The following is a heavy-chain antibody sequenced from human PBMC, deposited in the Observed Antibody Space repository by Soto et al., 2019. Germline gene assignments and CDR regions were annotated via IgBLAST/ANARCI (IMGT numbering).Heavy chain of an antibody. CDR3: ASGIAVAGINYYYYGMDV. J-gene: IGHJ6*02. CDR2: IYHSGST. D-gene: IGHD6-19*01. V-gene: IGHV4-34*01. Sequence: SETLSLTCAVYGGSFSGYYWSWIRQPPRKGLEWIGEIYHSGSTNYNPSLKSRVTISVDKSKNQFSLKLSSVTAADTAVYYCASGIAVAGINYYYYGMDVWGQGTTVTVSS. CDR1: GGSFSGYY.